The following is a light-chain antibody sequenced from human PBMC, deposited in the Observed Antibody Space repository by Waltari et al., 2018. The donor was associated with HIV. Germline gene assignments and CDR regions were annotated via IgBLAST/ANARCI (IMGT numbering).Light chain of an antibody. Sequence: EMVLTQSPGTLSLSPGEGGTLSCRASQSIDRRSLAWYQQRPGQAPRLLISGASNRATGIPDRFSGSGSGTSFTLTISRLEPEDFAVYFCQQYGTSPRTFGQGTRVEIK. CDR1: QSIDRRS. V-gene: IGKV3-20*01. J-gene: IGKJ1*01. CDR2: GAS. CDR3: QQYGTSPRT.